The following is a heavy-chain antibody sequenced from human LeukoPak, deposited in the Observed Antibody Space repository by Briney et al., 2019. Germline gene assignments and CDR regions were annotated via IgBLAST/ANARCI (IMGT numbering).Heavy chain of an antibody. Sequence: SETLSLTCTVSGGSVTSTPYYWGWIRQPPEKGLEWIGSIYYSGSTYYNPSLKSRVSISVDTSKNQVSLKLISVTAADTAVYYCARGPSTILIPWDWCQGTLVTVSS. CDR3: ARGPSTILIPWD. V-gene: IGHV4-39*07. CDR2: IYYSGST. J-gene: IGHJ4*02. D-gene: IGHD1-26*01. CDR1: GGSVTSTPYY.